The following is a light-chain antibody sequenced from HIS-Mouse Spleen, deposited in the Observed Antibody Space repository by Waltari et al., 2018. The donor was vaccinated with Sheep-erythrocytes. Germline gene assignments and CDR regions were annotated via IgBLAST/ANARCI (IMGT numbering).Light chain of an antibody. CDR2: EVS. CDR1: SSDGGGYNY. V-gene: IGLV2-8*01. CDR3: SSYAGSNNWV. J-gene: IGLJ3*02. Sequence: QSALTQPPSASGSPGQSVTISCTVTSSDGGGYNYVSWYQQHPGKAPKLMIYEVSKRPSGVPDRFSGSKSGNTASLTVSGLQAEDEADYYCSSYAGSNNWVFGGGTKLTVL.